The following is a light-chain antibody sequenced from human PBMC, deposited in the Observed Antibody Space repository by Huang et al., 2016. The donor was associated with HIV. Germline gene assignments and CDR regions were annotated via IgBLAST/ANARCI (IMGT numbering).Light chain of an antibody. CDR3: QQYDSSPRYT. Sequence: EIVLTQSPGTLSLSPGERATLSCRASQSVSSTFLAWDQQKPGQAPRLLIYGASNRATGIPDRFSGSGSGTDFTLTISRREPEDFAVYHCQQYDSSPRYTFGQGTKLEIK. V-gene: IGKV3-20*01. CDR1: QSVSSTF. CDR2: GAS. J-gene: IGKJ2*01.